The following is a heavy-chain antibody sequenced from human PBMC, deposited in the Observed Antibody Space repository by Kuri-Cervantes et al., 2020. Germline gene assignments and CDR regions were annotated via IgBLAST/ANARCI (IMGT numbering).Heavy chain of an antibody. CDR1: GYSISSGYY. Sequence: SETLSLTCAVSGYSISSGYYWGWIRQPPGKGLEWIGSIYHSGSTNYNPSLKSRVFISVDTSKNQFSLKLSSVTAADTAVYYCARGFELNYYDSSGFYVDSWGQGTLVTVSS. D-gene: IGHD3-22*01. V-gene: IGHV4-38-2*01. CDR3: ARGFELNYYDSSGFYVDS. CDR2: IYHSGST. J-gene: IGHJ4*02.